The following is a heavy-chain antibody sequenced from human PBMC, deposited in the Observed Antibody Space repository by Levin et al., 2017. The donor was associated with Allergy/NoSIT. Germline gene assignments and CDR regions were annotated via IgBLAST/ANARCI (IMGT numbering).Heavy chain of an antibody. V-gene: IGHV3-7*01. CDR1: GFTFSSFW. J-gene: IGHJ4*02. CDR2: IKEDGSEQ. D-gene: IGHD2/OR15-2a*01. CDR3: AREGPQPPRYCNEGICYPLFDY. Sequence: GGSLRLSCAASGFTFSSFWMSWVRQAPGKGLEWVANIKEDGSEQYYVDSLKGRFTISRDNAKNSLYLQINSLRAEDTAVYYCAREGPQPPRYCNEGICYPLFDYWGQGALVTVSS.